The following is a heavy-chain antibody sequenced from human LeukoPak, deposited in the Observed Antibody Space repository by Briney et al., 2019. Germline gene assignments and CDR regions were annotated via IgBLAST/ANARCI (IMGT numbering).Heavy chain of an antibody. CDR1: GFTFSNYG. CDR3: AKGGGFDWLNYYYMDV. D-gene: IGHD3-9*01. Sequence: GGPLSLSCPASGFTFSNYGMTWARQPPGKGLEWVSSLCSSGGSTSYADSVKGRFTISRDNSKNTLYLQMSSLRAEDTAVYYCAKGGGFDWLNYYYMDVWGKGTTVIISS. J-gene: IGHJ6*03. CDR2: LCSSGGST. V-gene: IGHV3-23*01.